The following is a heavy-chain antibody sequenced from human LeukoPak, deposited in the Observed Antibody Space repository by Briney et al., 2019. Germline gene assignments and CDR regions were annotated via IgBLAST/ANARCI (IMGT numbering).Heavy chain of an antibody. CDR3: ARAPTGTTDYYYYYHMDV. J-gene: IGHJ6*03. CDR1: GGTFSSYA. Sequence: SVKVSCKASGGTFSSYAISWVRQAPGQGLEWMGGIIPIFGTANYAQKFQGRVTITTDESTSTAYMELSSLRSEDTAVYYCARAPTGTTDYYYYYHMDVWGKGTTVTVSS. V-gene: IGHV1-69*05. CDR2: IIPIFGTA. D-gene: IGHD1-1*01.